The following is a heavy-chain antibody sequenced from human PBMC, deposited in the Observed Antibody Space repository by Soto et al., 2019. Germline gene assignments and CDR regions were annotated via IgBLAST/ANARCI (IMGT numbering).Heavy chain of an antibody. J-gene: IGHJ4*02. D-gene: IGHD3-3*01. V-gene: IGHV3-23*01. CDR2: ISGSGGST. CDR3: AKATVRFLEWLLYDY. CDR1: GFTFSSYA. Sequence: GESLKISCAASGFTFSSYAMSWVRQAPGKGLEWVSAISGSGGSTYYADSVKGRFTISRDNSKNTLYLQMNSLRAEDTAVYYCAKATVRFLEWLLYDYWGQGTLVTVSS.